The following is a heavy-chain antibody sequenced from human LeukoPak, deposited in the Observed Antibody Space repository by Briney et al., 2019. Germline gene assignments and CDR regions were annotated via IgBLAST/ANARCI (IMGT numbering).Heavy chain of an antibody. CDR2: IYYSGST. Sequence: SKTLSLTCTVSGGSISSYYWSWIRQPPGKGLEWIGYIYYSGSTNYNPSLKSRVTISVDTSKNQFSLKLSSVTAADTAVYYCARDLDYWGQGTLVTVSS. CDR3: ARDLDY. CDR1: GGSISSYY. V-gene: IGHV4-59*01. J-gene: IGHJ4*02.